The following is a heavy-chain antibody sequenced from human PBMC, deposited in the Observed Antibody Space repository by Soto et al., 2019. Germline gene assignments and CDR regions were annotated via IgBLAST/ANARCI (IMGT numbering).Heavy chain of an antibody. V-gene: IGHV1-69*06. CDR2: INPLFDTT. Sequence: ASVKVSCKASGGSFSSYGINWVRQAPGQGLEWMGGINPLFDTTNYAQKFQGRVTITADKSTSTAYMELRSLSSGDTAVYYCARDPPYGSGLLAPWGQGTLVTVSS. CDR1: GGSFSSYG. J-gene: IGHJ5*02. D-gene: IGHD3-10*01. CDR3: ARDPPYGSGLLAP.